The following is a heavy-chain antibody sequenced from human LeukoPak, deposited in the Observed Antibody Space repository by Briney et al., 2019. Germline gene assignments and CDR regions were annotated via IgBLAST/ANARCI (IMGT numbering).Heavy chain of an antibody. CDR1: GYTFTSYG. J-gene: IGHJ4*02. CDR3: AKVFSVATGKYYFDY. D-gene: IGHD5-12*01. V-gene: IGHV1-18*01. Sequence: ASVKVSCKASGYTFTSYGISWVRQAPGQGLEWMGWISAYNGNTNYAQKLRGRVTMTADTSTSTAFMELRSLRSDDTAVYYCAKVFSVATGKYYFDYWGQGTLVTVSS. CDR2: ISAYNGNT.